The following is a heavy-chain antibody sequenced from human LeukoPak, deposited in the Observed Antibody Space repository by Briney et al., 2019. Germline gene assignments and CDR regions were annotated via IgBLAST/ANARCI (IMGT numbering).Heavy chain of an antibody. CDR1: GXTVXSNX. V-gene: IGHV3-53*01. CDR3: ARDFCGGDCYPDDAFDI. J-gene: IGHJ3*02. CDR2: IXXXGST. Sequence: GGSLRLSCAASGXTVXSNXXSXVXQAPGXXXXWXSVIXXXGSTYYADSVKGXFTISRDNSKNTLYLQMNSLRAEDTAVYYCARDFCGGDCYPDDAFDIWGQGTMVTVSS. D-gene: IGHD2-21*02.